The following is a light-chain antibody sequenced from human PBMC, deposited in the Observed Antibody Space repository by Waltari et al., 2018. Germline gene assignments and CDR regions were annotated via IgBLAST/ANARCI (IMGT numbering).Light chain of an antibody. CDR3: QSYDRSLSGWV. V-gene: IGLV1-40*01. Sequence: QSVLTQPPSVSGAPGQRVTISCTGTSSNIGAGYDVHWYQQLPGTAPKVLIYGNNNRPSGVPDRISGSKSGTSASLAITGLQAEDEADYYCQSYDRSLSGWVFGGGTKLTVL. J-gene: IGLJ3*02. CDR1: SSNIGAGYD. CDR2: GNN.